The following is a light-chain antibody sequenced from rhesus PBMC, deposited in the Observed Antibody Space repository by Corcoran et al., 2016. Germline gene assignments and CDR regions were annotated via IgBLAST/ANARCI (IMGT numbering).Light chain of an antibody. CDR1: QAISIW. Sequence: DIQMTQSPSSLSASVGDRVTITCRASQAISIWLAWYQQKPGKAPKLLIKKASALESGVPSRFSGSGSGTEFTLTIGNLQPEDFATYSCRQHDSAPRTFGQGTKVEIK. CDR3: RQHDSAPRT. CDR2: KAS. J-gene: IGKJ1*01. V-gene: IGKV1-21*01.